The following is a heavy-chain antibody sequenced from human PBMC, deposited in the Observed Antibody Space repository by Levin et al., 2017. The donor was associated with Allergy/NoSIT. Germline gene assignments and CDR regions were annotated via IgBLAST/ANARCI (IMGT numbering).Heavy chain of an antibody. J-gene: IGHJ4*02. CDR1: GFTFSKYA. V-gene: IGHV3-23*01. CDR3: AISSGWYRPTGAFDY. D-gene: IGHD6-19*01. Sequence: GGSLRLSCAASGFTFSKYAMSWARQAPGKGLEWVSAISGSGGGTYYADSVKGRFTISSDNSKNTLYLQMNSLRAGATAVYYCAISSGWYRPTGAFDYWGQGTLVTVSS. CDR2: ISGSGGGT.